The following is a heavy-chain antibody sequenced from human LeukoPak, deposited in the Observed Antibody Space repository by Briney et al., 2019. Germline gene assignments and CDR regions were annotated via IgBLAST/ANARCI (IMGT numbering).Heavy chain of an antibody. D-gene: IGHD7-27*01. Sequence: SETLSLTCTVPGGSISSSSYYWGWIRQPPGKGLEWIGSIYYSGSTYYNPSLESRVTISIDMSKNQFSLRLRSVTASDTAVYYCATRKLGNDYWGQGTLVTVSS. CDR3: ATRKLGNDY. J-gene: IGHJ4*02. V-gene: IGHV4-39*07. CDR2: IYYSGST. CDR1: GGSISSSSYY.